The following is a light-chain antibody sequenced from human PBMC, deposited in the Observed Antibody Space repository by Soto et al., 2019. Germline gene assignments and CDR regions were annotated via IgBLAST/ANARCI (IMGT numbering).Light chain of an antibody. CDR1: QSISSSY. J-gene: IGKJ5*01. V-gene: IGKV3D-20*02. CDR2: GAS. CDR3: QQRSNWPIT. Sequence: EIVLTHSPGTLSLSPGERATLSCRASQSISSSYLAWYQQKPGQAPRLLIYGASSRATGIPDKFSGSGSGTDFTLTISSLEPEDFAVYYCQQRSNWPITFGQGTRLEIK.